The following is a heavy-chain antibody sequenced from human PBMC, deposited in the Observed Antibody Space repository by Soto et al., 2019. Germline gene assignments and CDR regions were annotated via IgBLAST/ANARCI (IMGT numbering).Heavy chain of an antibody. Sequence: SETLSLTCAVYGGSFSGYYWSWICQPPGKGLEWIGEINHSGSTNYNPSLKSRVTISVDTSKNQFSLKLSSVTAADTAVYYCARSRKRRFLEWFNAFDIWGQGTMVTVSS. CDR3: ARSRKRRFLEWFNAFDI. D-gene: IGHD3-3*01. CDR2: INHSGST. CDR1: GGSFSGYY. J-gene: IGHJ3*02. V-gene: IGHV4-34*01.